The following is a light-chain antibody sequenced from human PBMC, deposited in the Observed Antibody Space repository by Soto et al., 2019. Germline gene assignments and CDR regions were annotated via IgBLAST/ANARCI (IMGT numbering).Light chain of an antibody. J-gene: IGLJ1*01. CDR3: QTWGTGIHYV. V-gene: IGLV4-69*01. CDR1: SGHSSYA. Sequence: QLVLTQSPSASASLGASVKLTCTLSSGHSSYAIAWHQQQPEKGPRYLMKLNSDGSHSKGDGIPDRFSGSSSGAERCLTISSLQSEDEADYYCQTWGTGIHYVFGTGTKLTVL. CDR2: LNSDGSH.